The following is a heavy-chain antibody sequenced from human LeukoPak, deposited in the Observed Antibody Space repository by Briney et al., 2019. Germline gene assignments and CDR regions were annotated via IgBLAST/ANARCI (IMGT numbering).Heavy chain of an antibody. CDR3: ATGGYCSGGSCYVW. J-gene: IGHJ4*02. CDR2: INHSGST. V-gene: IGHV4-34*01. Sequence: LSETLSLTCAVYGGSFSGYYWSWIRQPPGKGLEWIGEINHSGSTNYNPSLKSRVTISVDTSKNQFSLKLSSVTAADTAVYYCATGGYCSGGSCYVWWGQGTLVTVSS. CDR1: GGSFSGYY. D-gene: IGHD2-15*01.